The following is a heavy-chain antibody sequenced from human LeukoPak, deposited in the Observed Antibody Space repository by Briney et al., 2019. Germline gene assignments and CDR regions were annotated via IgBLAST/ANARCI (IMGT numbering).Heavy chain of an antibody. CDR1: GYTFSTYY. V-gene: IGHV1-46*01. D-gene: IGHD3-10*01. CDR3: ARTNGGGLDY. J-gene: IGHJ4*02. CDR2: IHPTDGST. Sequence: ASVKVSCKTSGYTFSTYYMHWVRQAPGQGLEWLGIIHPTDGSTSYTQKIQGRVTMTRDTATGTVYLELSSLRSEDTAGYWCARTNGGGLDYWGQGTLITVSS.